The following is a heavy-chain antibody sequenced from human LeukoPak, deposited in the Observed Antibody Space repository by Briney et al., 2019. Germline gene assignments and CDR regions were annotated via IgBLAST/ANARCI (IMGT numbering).Heavy chain of an antibody. CDR3: ARVAGNSYYYYYMDV. J-gene: IGHJ6*03. V-gene: IGHV1-18*01. CDR2: ISGYNGNT. CDR1: GYTFTSYG. D-gene: IGHD2/OR15-2a*01. Sequence: ASVKVSCKASGYTFTSYGISWVRQAPGQGLEWRGWISGYNGNTKNAQKLQGRVTMTTDTSTSTAYMELRSLRSDDTAVYYCARVAGNSYYYYYMDVWGKGTTVTISS.